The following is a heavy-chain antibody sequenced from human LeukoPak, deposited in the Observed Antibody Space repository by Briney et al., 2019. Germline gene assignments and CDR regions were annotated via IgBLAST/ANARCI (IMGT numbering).Heavy chain of an antibody. CDR2: IYYSGST. J-gene: IGHJ2*01. V-gene: IGHV4-59*01. CDR3: ARGGHFTNGWYWYFDL. Sequence: KPSETLSLTCTVSGGSFSSYYWSWLRQPPGKGLEVIGYIYYSGSTNYNPSLMSRVTISGDPSKNQFSLKLTSVTAADTAVYYCARGGHFTNGWYWYFDLWGRGTLVTVSS. CDR1: GGSFSSYY. D-gene: IGHD2-8*01.